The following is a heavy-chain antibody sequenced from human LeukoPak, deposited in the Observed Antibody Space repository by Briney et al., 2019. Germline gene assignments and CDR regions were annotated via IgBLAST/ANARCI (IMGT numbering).Heavy chain of an antibody. Sequence: SETLSLTCTVSGGSVSSGSYYWSWIRQPPGKGLEWIVYIYYSGSTNYNPSLKSRVTISVDTSKNQFSLKLSSVTAADTAVYYCARVLVGYCSGGSCKNYYGMDVWGQGTTVTVSS. CDR2: IYYSGST. J-gene: IGHJ6*02. CDR1: GGSVSSGSYY. CDR3: ARVLVGYCSGGSCKNYYGMDV. V-gene: IGHV4-61*01. D-gene: IGHD2-15*01.